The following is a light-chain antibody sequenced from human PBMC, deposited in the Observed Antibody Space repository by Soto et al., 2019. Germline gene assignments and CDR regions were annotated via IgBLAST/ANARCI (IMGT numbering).Light chain of an antibody. CDR1: SSDVGGYNY. CDR3: SSYTSSSAYV. Sequence: QSVLTQPASVSGSPGQSITISCTGTSSDVGGYNYLSWYQQHPGKAPKLMIYEVSNRPSGVSNRFSGSKSGNTASLTISGLQAEDEADYYCSSYTSSSAYVFGTGTKVTV. V-gene: IGLV2-14*01. J-gene: IGLJ1*01. CDR2: EVS.